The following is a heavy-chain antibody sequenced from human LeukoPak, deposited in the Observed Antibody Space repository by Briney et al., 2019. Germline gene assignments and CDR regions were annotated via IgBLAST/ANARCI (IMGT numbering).Heavy chain of an antibody. Sequence: PSETLSLTCTVSGGSISSYYWSGIRQPPRKGLEWIGYIYYSGSTNYNPSLKSRVTISVDTSKNQFSLKLSSVTAADTAVYYCARELGIQLWADDAFDIWGQGTMVTVSS. CDR3: ARELGIQLWADDAFDI. CDR1: GGSISSYY. J-gene: IGHJ3*02. CDR2: IYYSGST. V-gene: IGHV4-59*01. D-gene: IGHD5-18*01.